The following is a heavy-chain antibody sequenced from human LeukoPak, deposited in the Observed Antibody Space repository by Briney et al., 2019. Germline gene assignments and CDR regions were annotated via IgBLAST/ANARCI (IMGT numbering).Heavy chain of an antibody. CDR3: AGDGVADYYGSGSYYNVQWFDP. D-gene: IGHD3-10*01. CDR2: IYYSGST. V-gene: IGHV4-59*12. CDR1: GGSISSYY. Sequence: SETLSLTCTVSGGSISSYYWSWIRQPPGKGLEWIGYIYYSGSTNYNPSLKSRVTISVDTSKNQFSLKLSSVTAADTAVYYCAGDGVADYYGSGSYYNVQWFDPWGQGTLVTVSS. J-gene: IGHJ5*02.